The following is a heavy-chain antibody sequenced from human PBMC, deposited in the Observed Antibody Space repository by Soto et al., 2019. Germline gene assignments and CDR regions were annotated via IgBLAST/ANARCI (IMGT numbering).Heavy chain of an antibody. D-gene: IGHD7-27*01. CDR2: ISGTGGST. CDR3: GKGNSKWGTGDAFDI. CDR1: GFTFNNYS. V-gene: IGHV3-23*01. Sequence: GGSLRLSCAASGFTFNNYSLNWVRQPPGKGLEWVSSISGTGGSTFYAGSAKGRFTISRDNSKNTLFLQMTRLRAEDTAVYYCGKGNSKWGTGDAFDIWGQGTMVTVSS. J-gene: IGHJ3*02.